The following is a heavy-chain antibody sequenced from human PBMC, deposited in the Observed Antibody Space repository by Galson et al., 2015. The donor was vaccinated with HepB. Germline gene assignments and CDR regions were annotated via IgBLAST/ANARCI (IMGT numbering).Heavy chain of an antibody. V-gene: IGHV4-59*01. CDR2: MYYSGTT. CDR3: ARGQLVPAAINWFDP. CDR1: GGSISGYY. D-gene: IGHD2-2*01. Sequence: ETLSLTCTVSGGSISGYYWNWIRQPPGKGLEWIGYMYYSGTTNYSPSLKSRVTISVDTSKNQFSLKLTSLTAADTAVYYCARGQLVPAAINWFDPWGQGTLVTVSS. J-gene: IGHJ5*02.